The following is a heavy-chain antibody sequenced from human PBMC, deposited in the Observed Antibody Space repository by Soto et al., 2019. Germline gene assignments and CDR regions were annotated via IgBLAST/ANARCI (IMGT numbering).Heavy chain of an antibody. J-gene: IGHJ4*02. V-gene: IGHV3-23*01. CDR1: GFTFSTYA. Sequence: EVQLLESGGGLVQPGGSLRLSCAASGFTFSTYAMSWVRQAPGKGLEWVSTITNSGSSTYYADSVKGRFSISRDNSMNPLYVQMNSLRAEDTAVYYCAKLTGYPWYSASWGQGTLVTVSS. D-gene: IGHD3-9*01. CDR3: AKLTGYPWYSAS. CDR2: ITNSGSST.